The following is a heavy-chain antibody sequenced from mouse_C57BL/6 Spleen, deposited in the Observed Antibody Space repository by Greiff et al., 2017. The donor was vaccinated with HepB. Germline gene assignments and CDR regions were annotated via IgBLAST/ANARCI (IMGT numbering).Heavy chain of an antibody. J-gene: IGHJ4*01. D-gene: IGHD2-3*01. Sequence: QVQLQQPGTELVKPGASVKLSCKASGYTFTSYWMHWVKQRPGQGLEWIGNINPSNGGTNYNEKFKSKVTLTVDKSSSTAYMELSSLTSEDSAVYYCARRGVYDGYSVAMDYWGQGTSVTVSS. V-gene: IGHV1-53*01. CDR3: ARRGVYDGYSVAMDY. CDR2: INPSNGGT. CDR1: GYTFTSYW.